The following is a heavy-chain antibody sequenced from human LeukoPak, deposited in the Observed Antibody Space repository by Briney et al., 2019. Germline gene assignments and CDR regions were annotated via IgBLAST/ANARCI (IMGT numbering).Heavy chain of an antibody. Sequence: GGSLRLSCAASGFTFSSYSMNWVRQAPGKGLEWVSAISGSGGSTYYADSVKGRFTISRDNSKNTLYLQMNSLRAEDTAVYYCAKDRGAVAGQHRPPHWFDPWGQGTLVTVSS. J-gene: IGHJ5*02. CDR1: GFTFSSYS. V-gene: IGHV3-23*01. CDR2: ISGSGGST. CDR3: AKDRGAVAGQHRPPHWFDP. D-gene: IGHD6-19*01.